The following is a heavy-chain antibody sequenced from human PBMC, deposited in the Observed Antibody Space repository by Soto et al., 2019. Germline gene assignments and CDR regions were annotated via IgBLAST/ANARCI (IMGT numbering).Heavy chain of an antibody. Sequence: GGSLRLSCAASGFTFSSYWMHWVRQAPWKGLVWVSRINSDGSSTSYADSVKGRFTISRDNAKNTLYLQMNSLRAEDTAVYYCASNVIEDSYYGMDVWGQGTTVTVSS. CDR3: ASNVIEDSYYGMDV. D-gene: IGHD2-15*01. V-gene: IGHV3-74*01. CDR1: GFTFSSYW. J-gene: IGHJ6*02. CDR2: INSDGSST.